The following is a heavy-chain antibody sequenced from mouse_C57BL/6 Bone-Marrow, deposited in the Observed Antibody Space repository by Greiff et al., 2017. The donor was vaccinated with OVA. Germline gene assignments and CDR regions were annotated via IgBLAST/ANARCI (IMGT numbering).Heavy chain of an antibody. Sequence: DVQLQESGPGMVKPSQSLSLTCTVTGYSITSGYDWHWIRHFPGNNLEWMGYISYSGSTNYNPSLKSRISITHDTSKNHFFLKLNSVTTEDTATYYCARELRVYYFDYWGQGTTLTVSS. CDR1: GYSITSGYD. CDR3: ARELRVYYFDY. J-gene: IGHJ2*01. CDR2: ISYSGST. V-gene: IGHV3-1*01. D-gene: IGHD1-1*01.